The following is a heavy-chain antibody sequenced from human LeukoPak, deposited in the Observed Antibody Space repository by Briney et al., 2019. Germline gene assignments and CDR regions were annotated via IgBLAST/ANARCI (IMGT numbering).Heavy chain of an antibody. CDR1: GYTFTSYG. CDR3: ARVIPEIYDSSGYCDY. D-gene: IGHD3-22*01. J-gene: IGHJ4*02. CDR2: ISAYNGNT. V-gene: IGHV1-18*01. Sequence: AASVKVSCKASGYTFTSYGISWVRQAPGQGLEWMGWISAYNGNTNYAQKLQGRVTMTTDTSTSTAYMELRSLRSDDTAVYYCARVIPEIYDSSGYCDYWGQGTLVTVSS.